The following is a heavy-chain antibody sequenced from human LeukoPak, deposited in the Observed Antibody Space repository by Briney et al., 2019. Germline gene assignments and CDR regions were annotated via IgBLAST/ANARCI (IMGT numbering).Heavy chain of an antibody. J-gene: IGHJ3*02. V-gene: IGHV3-30*14. D-gene: IGHD1-26*01. CDR2: ISYDGSNK. CDR1: GFTFSSSA. Sequence: GGSLRLSCAASGFTFSSSAMHWVRQAPGKGLEWVAVISYDGSNKYYADSVKGRFTISRDNSKNTLYLQMNSLRAEDTAVYYCARGGSYLSAFDIWGQGTMVTVSS. CDR3: ARGGSYLSAFDI.